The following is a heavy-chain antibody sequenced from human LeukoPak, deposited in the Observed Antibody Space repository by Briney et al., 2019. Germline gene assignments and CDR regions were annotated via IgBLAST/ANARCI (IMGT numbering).Heavy chain of an antibody. Sequence: SETLSLTCTVSGASISSYHWSWIRQPPGRGLEWIGYTHYSGTTNYNPSLRSRLTMSVDTSKNQFSLKLISVTAADTAVYYCLTVDATMGVDYWGQGTLVTVSS. D-gene: IGHD5-18*01. J-gene: IGHJ4*02. CDR2: THYSGTT. CDR1: GASISSYH. CDR3: LTVDATMGVDY. V-gene: IGHV4-59*08.